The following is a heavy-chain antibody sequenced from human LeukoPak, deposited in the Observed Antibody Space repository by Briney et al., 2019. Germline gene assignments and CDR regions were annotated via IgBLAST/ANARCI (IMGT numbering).Heavy chain of an antibody. Sequence: GGSLRLSCAASGFTFSSYGMHWVRQAPGKGLVWVSRISSDGRSTNYADSVKGRFTISRDNAKNTVYLQMNSLRGEDTAVYYYASNLGGNSGCWGQGTLVTVSS. D-gene: IGHD4-23*01. J-gene: IGHJ4*02. V-gene: IGHV3-74*01. CDR1: GFTFSSYG. CDR3: ASNLGGNSGC. CDR2: ISSDGRST.